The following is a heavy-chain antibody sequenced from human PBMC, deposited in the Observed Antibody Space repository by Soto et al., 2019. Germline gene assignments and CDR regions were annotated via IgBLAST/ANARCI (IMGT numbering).Heavy chain of an antibody. CDR3: ARGFDFARGYYGMDV. CDR1: GGSFSGYY. D-gene: IGHD3-10*01. Sequence: SETLSLTCAVYGGSFSGYYWSWIRQPPGKGLEWIGEINNSGSTNYNPSLKSRVTISVDTSKNQFSLKLSSVTAADTAVYYCARGFDFARGYYGMDVWGQGTTVS. CDR2: INNSGST. V-gene: IGHV4-34*01. J-gene: IGHJ6*02.